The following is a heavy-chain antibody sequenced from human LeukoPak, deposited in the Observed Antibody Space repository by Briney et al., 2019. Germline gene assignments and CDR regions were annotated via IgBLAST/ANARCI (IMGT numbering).Heavy chain of an antibody. J-gene: IGHJ4*02. CDR2: ISAYNGIT. CDR3: ARGPRLLWFGELPLKGAYYFDY. Sequence: ASVKVSCKASGYTFTSYGISWVRQAPGQGLEWMGWISAYNGITNYAQKLQGRVTMTTDTSTSTAYMELRSLRADDTAVYYCARGPRLLWFGELPLKGAYYFDYWGQGTLVTVSS. D-gene: IGHD3-10*01. CDR1: GYTFTSYG. V-gene: IGHV1-18*01.